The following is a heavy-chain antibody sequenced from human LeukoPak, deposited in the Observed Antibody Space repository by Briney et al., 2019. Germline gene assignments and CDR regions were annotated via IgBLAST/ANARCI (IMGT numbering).Heavy chain of an antibody. Sequence: GGSLRLSCAASGFTFSNYEMNWVRQAPGKGLEWISYIRNSGPTTYYADSVKGRFTISRDDAKNSLYLQMNSLRAEDTAVYYCASIIRYYYDSSGFPSGWGQGTLVTVSS. CDR3: ASIIRYYYDSSGFPSG. J-gene: IGHJ4*02. CDR2: IRNSGPTT. V-gene: IGHV3-48*03. CDR1: GFTFSNYE. D-gene: IGHD3-22*01.